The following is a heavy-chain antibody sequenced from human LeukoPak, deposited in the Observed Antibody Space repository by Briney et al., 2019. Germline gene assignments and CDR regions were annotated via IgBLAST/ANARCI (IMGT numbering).Heavy chain of an antibody. D-gene: IGHD3-10*01. V-gene: IGHV4-34*01. CDR3: ARGGVRSRRPTALYNGDY. CDR2: INHSGST. Sequence: SETLSLTCAVYGVSFSGYYWSWIRQPPGKGLEWIGEINHSGSTNYNPSLKSRVTISVDTSKNQFSLKLSSVTAADTAVYYCARGGVRSRRPTALYNGDYWGQGTLVTVSS. J-gene: IGHJ4*02. CDR1: GVSFSGYY.